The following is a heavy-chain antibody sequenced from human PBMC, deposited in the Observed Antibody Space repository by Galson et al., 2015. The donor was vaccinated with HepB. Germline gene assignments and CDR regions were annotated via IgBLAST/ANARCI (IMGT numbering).Heavy chain of an antibody. D-gene: IGHD6-19*01. V-gene: IGHV1-18*04. CDR3: ARVEAHSYRGSGWYSYYYYGMDV. Sequence: SVKVSCKASGYTFTSYGISWVRQAPGQGLEWMGWISAYNGNTNYAQKLQGRVTMTTDTSTSTAYMELRSLRSDDTAVYYCARVEAHSYRGSGWYSYYYYGMDVWGQGTTVTVSS. CDR1: GYTFTSYG. CDR2: ISAYNGNT. J-gene: IGHJ6*02.